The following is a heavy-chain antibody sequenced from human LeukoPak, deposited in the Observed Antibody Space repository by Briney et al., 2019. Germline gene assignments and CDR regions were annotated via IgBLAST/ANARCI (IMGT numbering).Heavy chain of an antibody. Sequence: PGRSLRLSCAASGFTFSSYGMHWVRQAPGKGLEWVALISYDESNKYYADSVKGRFTISRDNSKSTLYLQMNSLRAEDTAVYYCAVTPTDWGQGTLVTVSS. D-gene: IGHD2-21*02. CDR1: GFTFSSYG. CDR3: AVTPTD. CDR2: ISYDESNK. V-gene: IGHV3-30*03. J-gene: IGHJ4*02.